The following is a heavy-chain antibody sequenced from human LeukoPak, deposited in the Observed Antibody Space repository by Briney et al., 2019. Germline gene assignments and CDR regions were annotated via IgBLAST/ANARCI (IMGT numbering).Heavy chain of an antibody. Sequence: ASVKVSCKASGYTFTGYYMHWVRQAPGQGLEWMGWINPNSGGTNYAQKFQGRVTMTRDTSIITAYMELSRLRSDDTAVYYCARGPNSRYSGYATFDYWGQGTLVTVSS. CDR1: GYTFTGYY. D-gene: IGHD5-12*01. CDR3: ARGPNSRYSGYATFDY. CDR2: INPNSGGT. V-gene: IGHV1-2*02. J-gene: IGHJ4*02.